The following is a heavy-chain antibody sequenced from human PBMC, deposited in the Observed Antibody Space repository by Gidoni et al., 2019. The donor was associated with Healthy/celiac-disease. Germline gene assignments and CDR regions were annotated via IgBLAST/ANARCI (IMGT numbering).Heavy chain of an antibody. D-gene: IGHD1-26*01. Sequence: EVQLVESGGGLVTPGGSLRLSCAASGFTFSNAWMSWVRQAPGKGLEWVGRIKSKTDGGTTDYAAPVKGRFTISRDDSKNTLYLQMNSLKTEDTAVYYCTTDPSSIVGATFDYWGQGTLVTVSS. CDR2: IKSKTDGGTT. J-gene: IGHJ4*02. V-gene: IGHV3-15*01. CDR1: GFTFSNAW. CDR3: TTDPSSIVGATFDY.